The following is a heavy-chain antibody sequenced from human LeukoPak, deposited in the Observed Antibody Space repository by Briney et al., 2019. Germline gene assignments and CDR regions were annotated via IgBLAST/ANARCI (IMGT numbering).Heavy chain of an antibody. CDR2: INSDGSST. D-gene: IGHD4-17*01. CDR3: ARDEEVRRRSPISDY. V-gene: IGHV3-74*01. J-gene: IGHJ4*02. Sequence: GGSLRLSCAASGFTFRSYWMHWVRQAPGKGLVWVSRINSDGSSTNYADSVKGRFTISRDNAKNSLYLQMNSLRAEDTAVYYCARDEEVRRRSPISDYWGQGTLVTVSS. CDR1: GFTFRSYW.